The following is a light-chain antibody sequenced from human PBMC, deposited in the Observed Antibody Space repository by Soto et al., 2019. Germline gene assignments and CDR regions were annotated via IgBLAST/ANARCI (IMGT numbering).Light chain of an antibody. Sequence: DIQMTQSPSSLSASVGDRVTITCRASQSISSYLNWYQHKPGQAPNLLIYAASTLQAGVPSRFRGSGSGTDFTLTISSLQPEDFATYFCQQSNSSPPTFGGGTTVDIK. CDR1: QSISSY. V-gene: IGKV1-39*01. J-gene: IGKJ4*01. CDR2: AAS. CDR3: QQSNSSPPT.